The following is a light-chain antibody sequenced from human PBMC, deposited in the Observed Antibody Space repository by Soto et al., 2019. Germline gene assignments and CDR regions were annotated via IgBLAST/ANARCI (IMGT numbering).Light chain of an antibody. V-gene: IGKV3-20*01. J-gene: IGKJ5*01. CDR2: GAS. CDR3: QQYGSSPPIT. CDR1: QSVSSSY. Sequence: TQSPATLSFSPWEIATLSCRGSQSVSSSYLAWYQQKPGQAPRLLIYGASSRATGIPDRFSGSGSGTDFTLTISRLEPEDFAVYYCQQYGSSPPITFGQGTRLEIK.